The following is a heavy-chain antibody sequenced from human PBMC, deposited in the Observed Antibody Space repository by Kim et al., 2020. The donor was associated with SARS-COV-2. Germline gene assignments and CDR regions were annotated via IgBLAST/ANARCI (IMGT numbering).Heavy chain of an antibody. CDR3: ARGGGVFTY. D-gene: IGHD2-8*01. CDR2: VNHSGST. V-gene: IGHV4-34*01. Sequence: SETLSLTCAVYGGSFSGYYWSWIRQPPGKGLEWIAEVNHSGSTKYNPALKSRVTITTDTSKNQFSLKLISVTAADTAVYYCARGGGVFTYWGQGTLVIVS. CDR1: GGSFSGYY. J-gene: IGHJ4*02.